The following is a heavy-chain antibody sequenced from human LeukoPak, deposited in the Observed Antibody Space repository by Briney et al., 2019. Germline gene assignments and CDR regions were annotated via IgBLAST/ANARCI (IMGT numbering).Heavy chain of an antibody. J-gene: IGHJ4*02. V-gene: IGHV3-7*05. CDR1: GFTFSTYW. CDR3: ARDNFPASDY. CDR2: IKEDGSEK. Sequence: GGSLRLSCAASGFTFSTYWMSWVRQAPGKGLEWVANIKEDGSEKYYVDPVKGRFTISRDNAKNSVYLQMNSLRAEDTAVYYCARDNFPASDYWGQGTLVTVSS. D-gene: IGHD3-3*01.